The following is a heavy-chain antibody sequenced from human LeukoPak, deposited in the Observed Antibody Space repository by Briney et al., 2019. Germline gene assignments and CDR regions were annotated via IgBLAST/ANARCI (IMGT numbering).Heavy chain of an antibody. J-gene: IGHJ4*02. CDR2: ISASGST. CDR3: AREITVTRPFDY. CDR1: GGSISSSSYY. Sequence: SETLSLTCTVSGGSISSSSYYWSWVRQPAGKGLEWIGRISASGSTNYNPSLKSRVTMSVDTSKNQFSLKLSSVTAADTAVYYCAREITVTRPFDYWGQGTLVTVSS. D-gene: IGHD4-17*01. V-gene: IGHV4-61*02.